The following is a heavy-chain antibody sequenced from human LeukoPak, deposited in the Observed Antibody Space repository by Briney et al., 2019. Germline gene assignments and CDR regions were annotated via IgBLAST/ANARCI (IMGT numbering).Heavy chain of an antibody. D-gene: IGHD1-26*01. Sequence: ASVKVSCKASGYTFTSYYMHWVRQAPGQGLEWMGIINPSGGSTSYAQKFQGRVTMTRDTSTSTVYMELSSLRSKDTVVYYCARVIPLPELLGAFDIWGQGTMVIVSS. CDR3: ARVIPLPELLGAFDI. CDR1: GYTFTSYY. CDR2: INPSGGST. J-gene: IGHJ3*02. V-gene: IGHV1-46*01.